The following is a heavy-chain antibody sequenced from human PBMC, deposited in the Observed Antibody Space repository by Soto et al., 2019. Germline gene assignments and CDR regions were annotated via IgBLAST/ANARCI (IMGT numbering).Heavy chain of an antibody. V-gene: IGHV4-4*02. D-gene: IGHD1-26*01. J-gene: IGHJ5*02. CDR3: ASQPIVGATTQWFDP. Sequence: SETLSLTCAVSGGSISSSNWWSWVRQPPGKGLEWIGEIYHSGSTNYNPSLKSRVTISVDKSKNQFSLKLSSVTAADTAVYYCASQPIVGATTQWFDPWGQGTLVTVSS. CDR1: GGSISSSNW. CDR2: IYHSGST.